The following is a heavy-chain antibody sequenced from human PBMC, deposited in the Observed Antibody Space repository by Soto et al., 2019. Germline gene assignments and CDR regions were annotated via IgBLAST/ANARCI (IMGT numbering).Heavy chain of an antibody. J-gene: IGHJ4*02. CDR1: GFTFSSYA. Sequence: GGSLRLSCAASGFTFSSYAIHWLRQAPGKGLEWVAIIWSDGNNKNYADSVKGRFTTSRDNSENTVYLQMNSLRAEDTAVYFCARAYGSGSYLIDYWGQGTLVTVSS. CDR2: IWSDGNNK. V-gene: IGHV3-33*01. CDR3: ARAYGSGSYLIDY. D-gene: IGHD3-10*01.